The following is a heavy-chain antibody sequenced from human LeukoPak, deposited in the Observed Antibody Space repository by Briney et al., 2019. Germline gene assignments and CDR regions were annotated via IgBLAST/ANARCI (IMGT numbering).Heavy chain of an antibody. J-gene: IGHJ6*02. V-gene: IGHV1-18*01. CDR2: ISAYNGNT. D-gene: IGHD6-6*01. CDR3: ARSSPYYYYYGMDV. Sequence: GASVKVSCKASGYTFTSYGISWVRQAPGQGLEWMGWISAYNGNTNYAQKLQGRVTMTTDTSTNTAYMELRSLRFDDTAVYYCARSSPYYYYYGMDVWGQGTTVTVSS. CDR1: GYTFTSYG.